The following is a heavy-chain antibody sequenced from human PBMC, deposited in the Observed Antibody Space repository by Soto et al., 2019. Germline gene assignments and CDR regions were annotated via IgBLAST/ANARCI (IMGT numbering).Heavy chain of an antibody. D-gene: IGHD5-12*01. CDR1: GGSISSYY. Sequence: SETLSLTCTVSGGSISSYYWSWIRQPQGKGLEWIGYIYYSGSTNYNPSLKSRVTISVDTSKNHFSLNLSSVTAADTAVYYCASGSGYDWDYYYYGMDVWGQGTTVTVSS. CDR3: ASGSGYDWDYYYYGMDV. J-gene: IGHJ6*02. CDR2: IYYSGST. V-gene: IGHV4-59*12.